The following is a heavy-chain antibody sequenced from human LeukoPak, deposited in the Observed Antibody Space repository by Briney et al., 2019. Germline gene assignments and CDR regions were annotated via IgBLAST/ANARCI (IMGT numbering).Heavy chain of an antibody. V-gene: IGHV3-21*01. CDR2: ISSSSSYI. J-gene: IGHJ5*02. Sequence: GGSLRLSCAASGFTFSSYSMNWVRQAPGKGLEWVSSISSSSSYIYYAASVNGRFTISRDNAKNSLYLQMNSLRAEDTAVYYCARTYSGGSFPGPNWFDPWGQGTLVTVSS. D-gene: IGHD2-15*01. CDR1: GFTFSSYS. CDR3: ARTYSGGSFPGPNWFDP.